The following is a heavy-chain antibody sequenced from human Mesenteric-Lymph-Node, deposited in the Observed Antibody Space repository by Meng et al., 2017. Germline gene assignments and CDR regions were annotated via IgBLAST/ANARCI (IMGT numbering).Heavy chain of an antibody. V-gene: IGHV4-31*03. CDR2: IYYSGST. D-gene: IGHD4-17*01. CDR3: ASLYGDSSVWYLDL. Sequence: QSLESGPRLVMPSETRSPTRTVSGGSVSSGHHYWSWIREHPGKGLEYIGYIYYSGSTYYNPSLKSRVIISVDTSKNQFSLRLNSVTAADTAVYYCASLYGDSSVWYLDLWGRGTLVTVSS. CDR1: GGSVSSGHHY. J-gene: IGHJ2*01.